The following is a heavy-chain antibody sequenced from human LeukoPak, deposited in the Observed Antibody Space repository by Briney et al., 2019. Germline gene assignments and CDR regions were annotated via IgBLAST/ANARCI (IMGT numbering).Heavy chain of an antibody. CDR2: IWYDGSNK. V-gene: IGHV3-33*01. Sequence: PGRSLRLSCAASGFTFSSYGMHWVRQAPGKGLEWAAVIWYDGSNKYYADSVKGRFTISRDNSKNTLYLQMNSLRAEDTAVYYCARDRDLGYCSSTSCYGGGGIDYWGQGTLVTVSS. D-gene: IGHD2-2*01. CDR3: ARDRDLGYCSSTSCYGGGGIDY. CDR1: GFTFSSYG. J-gene: IGHJ4*02.